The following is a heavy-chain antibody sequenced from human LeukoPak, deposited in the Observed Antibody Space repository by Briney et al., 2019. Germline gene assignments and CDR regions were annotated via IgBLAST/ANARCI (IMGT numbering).Heavy chain of an antibody. CDR3: ARGRYSYGFGYFDY. CDR1: GGTFSSYA. Sequence: SVKVSCKASGGTFSSYAISWVRQAPGQGLEWMGGVIPIFGTANYAQKFQGRVTITADESTSTAYMELSSLRSEDTAVYYCARGRYSYGFGYFDYWGQGTLVTVSS. J-gene: IGHJ4*02. V-gene: IGHV1-69*01. CDR2: VIPIFGTA. D-gene: IGHD5-18*01.